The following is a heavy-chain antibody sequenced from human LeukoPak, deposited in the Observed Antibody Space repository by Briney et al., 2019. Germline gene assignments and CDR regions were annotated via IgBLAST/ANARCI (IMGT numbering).Heavy chain of an antibody. V-gene: IGHV5-51*01. CDR1: GCSFTSYW. CDR2: IYPGDSDT. CDR3: ARFFGATSYFFDH. D-gene: IGHD1-26*01. J-gene: IGHJ4*02. Sequence: GESLKISCKGSGCSFTSYWIGWVRQMPGKGLEWMGIIYPGDSDTRYSPSFQGQVTISADKSINTAYLQWSSLKASDIAMYYCARFFGATSYFFDHWGRGTLVTVSS.